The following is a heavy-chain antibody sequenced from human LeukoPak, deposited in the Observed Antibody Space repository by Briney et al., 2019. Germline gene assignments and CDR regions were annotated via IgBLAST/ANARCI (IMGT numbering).Heavy chain of an antibody. D-gene: IGHD3-3*01. J-gene: IGHJ4*02. CDR3: ARSFWSAYSDY. V-gene: IGHV3-30*03. CDR2: ISYDGSNK. CDR1: GFTFSSYG. Sequence: PGGSLRLSCAASGFTFSSYGMHWVRQAPGKGLEWVAVISYDGSNKYYADSVKGRFTISRDNSKNTLYLQMNSLRAEDTAVYYCARSFWSAYSDYWGQGTLVTVSS.